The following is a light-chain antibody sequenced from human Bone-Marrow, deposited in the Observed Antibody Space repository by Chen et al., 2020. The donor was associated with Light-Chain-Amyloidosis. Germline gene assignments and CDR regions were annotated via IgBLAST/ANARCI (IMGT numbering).Light chain of an antibody. CDR3: QQLNKYPVT. CDR2: TAS. J-gene: IGKJ5*01. Sequence: IHLTQSPSSLSASVGDRVTITCRASQDISSFLAWYQQKPGKAPKLLIYTASTLQTGVPSRFSGSGFGTDFALTISSLQPEDFATYYCQQLNKYPVTFGQGTRLEIK. V-gene: IGKV1-9*01. CDR1: QDISSF.